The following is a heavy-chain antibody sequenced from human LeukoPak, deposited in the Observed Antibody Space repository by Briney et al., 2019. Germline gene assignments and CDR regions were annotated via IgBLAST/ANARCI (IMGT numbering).Heavy chain of an antibody. Sequence: PGGSLRLSCAASRFTFSSYEMNWVRQAPGKGLEWVSYIGSSGSTIYYADSVKGRFTISRDNAKNSLYLQMNSLRAEDTALYYCARGDDYGDPPPLDYWGQGTLVTVSS. V-gene: IGHV3-48*03. D-gene: IGHD4-17*01. CDR2: IGSSGSTI. CDR3: ARGDDYGDPPPLDY. J-gene: IGHJ4*02. CDR1: RFTFSSYE.